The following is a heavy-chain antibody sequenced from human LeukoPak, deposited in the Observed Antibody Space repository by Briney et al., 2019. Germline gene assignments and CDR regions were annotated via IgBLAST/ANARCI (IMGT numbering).Heavy chain of an antibody. D-gene: IGHD6-13*01. J-gene: IGHJ4*02. CDR3: AKDRAAAGLGD. CDR2: ISGSGGST. Sequence: GGSLRLSCAASGFTFSSYGMSWVRQAPGKGLEWVSAISGSGGSTYYADSVKGRFTISRDNSKNTLYPQMNSLRAEDTAVYYCAKDRAAAGLGDWGQGTLVTVSS. V-gene: IGHV3-23*01. CDR1: GFTFSSYG.